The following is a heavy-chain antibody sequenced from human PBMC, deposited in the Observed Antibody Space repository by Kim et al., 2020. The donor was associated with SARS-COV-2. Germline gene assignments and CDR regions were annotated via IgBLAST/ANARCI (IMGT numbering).Heavy chain of an antibody. CDR2: IIHIHDIP. V-gene: IGHV1-69*04. CDR1: GGTFNTYA. D-gene: IGHD6-6*01. J-gene: IGHJ6*02. Sequence: SVKVSCKASGGTFNTYAISWVRQAPGQGLEYMGRIIHIHDIPNYAQKFQGRVTITADKSTSTAYMELSNLRSEDTAVYYCARGVSSSKYYSYYGMDVWG. CDR3: ARGVSSSKYYSYYGMDV.